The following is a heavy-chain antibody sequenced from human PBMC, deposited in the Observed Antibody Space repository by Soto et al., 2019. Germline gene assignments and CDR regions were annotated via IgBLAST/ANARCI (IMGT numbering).Heavy chain of an antibody. J-gene: IGHJ4*02. Sequence: GGSLRLSCAASGFTFSSYSMNWVRQAPGKGLEWVSSISSSSSYIYYADSVKGRFTISRDNAKNSLYLQMNSLRAEDTAVYYCARALSGLFGSYRWGQGTLVTVSS. D-gene: IGHD3-9*01. CDR2: ISSSSSYI. CDR3: ARALSGLFGSYR. CDR1: GFTFSSYS. V-gene: IGHV3-21*01.